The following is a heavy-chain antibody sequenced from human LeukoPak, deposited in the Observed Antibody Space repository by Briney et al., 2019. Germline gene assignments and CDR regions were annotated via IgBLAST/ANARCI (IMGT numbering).Heavy chain of an antibody. CDR1: GGSFSGYY. J-gene: IGHJ6*02. CDR3: ARSTPYGMDV. CDR2: INHSGST. Sequence: SETLSLTCAVYGGSFSGYYWSWIRQPPGKGLEWIGEINHSGSTNYNPSLKSRVTLSVDTSKNQFSLKLSSVTAADTAVYYCARSTPYGMDVWGQGTTVTVSS. D-gene: IGHD5/OR15-5a*01. V-gene: IGHV4-34*01.